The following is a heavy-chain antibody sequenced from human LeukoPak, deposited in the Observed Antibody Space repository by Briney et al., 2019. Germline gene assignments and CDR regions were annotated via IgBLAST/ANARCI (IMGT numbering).Heavy chain of an antibody. CDR2: ISYDGSNK. CDR1: GFTSSSYA. D-gene: IGHD6-13*01. Sequence: PGRSLRLSCAASGFTSSSYAMHWVRQAPGKGLEWVAVISYDGSNKYYADSVKGRFTISRDNSKNTLYLQMDSLRAEDTAVYYCARDYARGIASGTREVYYYYGMDVWGKGTTVTVSS. V-gene: IGHV3-30*04. CDR3: ARDYARGIASGTREVYYYYGMDV. J-gene: IGHJ6*04.